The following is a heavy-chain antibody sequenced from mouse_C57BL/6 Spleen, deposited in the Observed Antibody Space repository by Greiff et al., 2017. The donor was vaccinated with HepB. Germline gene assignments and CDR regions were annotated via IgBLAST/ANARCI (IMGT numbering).Heavy chain of an antibody. D-gene: IGHD1-1*01. V-gene: IGHV1-5*01. CDR2: IYPGNSDT. CDR3: TRGGITTVVASYYAMDY. J-gene: IGHJ4*01. Sequence: VQLQQSGTVLARPGASVKMSCKTSGYTFTSYWMHWVKQRPGQGLEWIGAIYPGNSDTSYNQKFKGKAKLTAGTSASTAYMELSSLTNEDSAVYYCTRGGITTVVASYYAMDYWGQGTSVTVSS. CDR1: GYTFTSYW.